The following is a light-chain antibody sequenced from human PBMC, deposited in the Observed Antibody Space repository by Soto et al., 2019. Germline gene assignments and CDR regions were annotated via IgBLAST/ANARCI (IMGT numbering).Light chain of an antibody. V-gene: IGLV2-14*01. CDR3: TSYTSRNTYF. Sequence: QAVVTQPASVSASPGQSITISCTGTSSDVGGYNYVSWNQQHPGKAPKLIIYEVNNRPSGVSNRFSGSKSGNTASLTISGLQPEDEADYYCTSYTSRNTYFFGSGTKLTVL. CDR2: EVN. CDR1: SSDVGGYNY. J-gene: IGLJ1*01.